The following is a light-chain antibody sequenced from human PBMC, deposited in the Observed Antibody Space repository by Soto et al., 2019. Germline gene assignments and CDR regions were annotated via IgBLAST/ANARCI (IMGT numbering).Light chain of an antibody. CDR1: SGHSSYA. CDR3: QTWGTGNPYV. J-gene: IGLJ1*01. Sequence: QLVLTQSPSASASLGASVKLTCTLSSGHSSYAIAWHQQRPEKGPRYLMKLNSDGSHNKGDGIPDRFSGSSSGAERYLTISSLQSEDEADYYCQTWGTGNPYVFGTGTKVTVL. V-gene: IGLV4-69*01. CDR2: LNSDGSH.